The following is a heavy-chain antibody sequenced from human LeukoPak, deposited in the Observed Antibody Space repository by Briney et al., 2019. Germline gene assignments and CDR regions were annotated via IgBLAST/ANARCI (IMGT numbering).Heavy chain of an antibody. D-gene: IGHD2-21*02. V-gene: IGHV1-69*13. CDR1: GGTFISYA. J-gene: IGHJ4*02. Sequence: SEKVSCKASGGTFISYAISWVRQAPGQGLEWMGGIIPIFGTANYAQKFQGRVTITADESTSTAYMELSSLRSEDTAVYYCARGPRSLLYGFDYWGQGTLVTVSS. CDR2: IIPIFGTA. CDR3: ARGPRSLLYGFDY.